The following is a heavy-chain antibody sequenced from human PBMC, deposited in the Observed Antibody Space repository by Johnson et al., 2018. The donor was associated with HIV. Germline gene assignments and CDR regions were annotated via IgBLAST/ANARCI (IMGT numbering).Heavy chain of an antibody. CDR3: AKSYCPGCDGFDI. J-gene: IGHJ3*02. CDR1: GFTFSSYD. D-gene: IGHD2-21*01. CDR2: VSYDGGKK. V-gene: IGHV3-30*18. Sequence: QMQLVESGGGFVQPGGSLRLSCAASGFTFSSYDMHWVRQAPGKGLEWVAGVSYDGGKKFYTDSVKSRFTISRDNSNNTLSVQMNSLRSEDSGIYYCAKSYCPGCDGFDIWGQGTLVTVSA.